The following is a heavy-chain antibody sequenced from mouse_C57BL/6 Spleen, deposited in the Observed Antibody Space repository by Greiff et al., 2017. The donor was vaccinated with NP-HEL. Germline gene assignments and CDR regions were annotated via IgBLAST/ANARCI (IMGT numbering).Heavy chain of an antibody. CDR2: ISPGDGDT. V-gene: IGHV1-80*01. CDR1: GYAFSSYW. Sequence: VQLQQSGAELVKPGASVKISCKASGYAFSSYWMNWVKQRPGKGLEWIGQISPGDGDTNYNGKFKGKATLTADKSSSTAYMQRSSLTSEDSAVYFCALITTVVARGFAYWGQGTLVTVSA. J-gene: IGHJ3*01. CDR3: ALITTVVARGFAY. D-gene: IGHD1-1*01.